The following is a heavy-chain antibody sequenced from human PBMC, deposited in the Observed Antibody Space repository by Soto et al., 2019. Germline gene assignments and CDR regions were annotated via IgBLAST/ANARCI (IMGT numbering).Heavy chain of an antibody. CDR3: ASTSRHTAAGIPERYYYYYGMDV. J-gene: IGHJ6*02. Sequence: ASVKVSCKASGYTFTRYGISWVRPAPGQWLEWMGWISAYNGNTNYAQKHQGRVTMTTDTSTSTVDGGLRSRRNDDKAVYSCASTSRHTAAGIPERYYYYYGMDVWGQGTTVTVSS. D-gene: IGHD6-13*01. CDR2: ISAYNGNT. V-gene: IGHV1-18*04. CDR1: GYTFTRYG.